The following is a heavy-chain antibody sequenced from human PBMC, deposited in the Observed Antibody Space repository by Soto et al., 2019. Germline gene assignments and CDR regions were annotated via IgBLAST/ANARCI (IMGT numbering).Heavy chain of an antibody. J-gene: IGHJ3*02. CDR1: GYSISRIDYY. Sequence: LSLTCSVSGYSISRIDYYWTWIRQHPEKGLECIGNIYFRGNTYYSPSLESRLTISVDTSKNQFSLKLTSVTAADTAVYYCAREGGSYDSGGYLIRGAFDIWGQGTMVTVSS. CDR3: AREGGSYDSGGYLIRGAFDI. V-gene: IGHV4-31*03. CDR2: IYFRGNT. D-gene: IGHD3-22*01.